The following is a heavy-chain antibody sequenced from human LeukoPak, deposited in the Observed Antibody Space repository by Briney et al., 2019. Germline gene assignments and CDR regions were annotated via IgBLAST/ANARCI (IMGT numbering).Heavy chain of an antibody. CDR3: ARNDPYAFDS. V-gene: IGHV4-31*03. CDR1: GGSLSSGGYY. Sequence: PSQTLSLTCTVPGGSLSSGGYYWSWIRQHPGKGLEWLGYIYYSGSTYYNPSLRSRVTISVDTSKKQFSLKLSSVTAADTAVYFCARNDPYAFDSWGEGTVVSVSS. D-gene: IGHD1-1*01. J-gene: IGHJ3*02. CDR2: IYYSGST.